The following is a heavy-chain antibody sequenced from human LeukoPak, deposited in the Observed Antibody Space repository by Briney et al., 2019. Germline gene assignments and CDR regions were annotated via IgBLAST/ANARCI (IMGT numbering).Heavy chain of an antibody. CDR2: IWYDGSNK. D-gene: IGHD5-18*01. J-gene: IGHJ4*02. V-gene: IGHV3-33*06. CDR3: AKDAWIQLWLPSDFLDY. CDR1: GFTFSSYG. Sequence: GRSLRLSCAASGFTFSSYGMHWVRQAPGKGLEWVAVIWYDGSNKYYADSVKGRFTISRDNSKNTLYLQMNSLRAEDTAVYYCAKDAWIQLWLPSDFLDYWGQGTLVTVSS.